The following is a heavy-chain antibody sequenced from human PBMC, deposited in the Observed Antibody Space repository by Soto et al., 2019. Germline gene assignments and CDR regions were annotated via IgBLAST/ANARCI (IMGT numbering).Heavy chain of an antibody. J-gene: IGHJ1*01. CDR1: GFTFSSYA. CDR3: ARRGGEVLRYFDWLTHAEYFQH. D-gene: IGHD3-9*01. CDR2: ISYDGSNK. V-gene: IGHV3-30-3*01. Sequence: PGGSLRLSCAASGFTFSSYAMHWVRQAPCKGLEWVAVISYDGSNKYYADSVKGRFTISRDNSKNTLYLQMNSLRAEDTAVYYCARRGGEVLRYFDWLTHAEYFQHWGQGTLVTVSS.